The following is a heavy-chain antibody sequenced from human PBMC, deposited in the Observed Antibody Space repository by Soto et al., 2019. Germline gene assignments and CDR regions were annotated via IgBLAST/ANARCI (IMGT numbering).Heavy chain of an antibody. CDR2: VTYSGGTT. V-gene: IGHV3-23*01. J-gene: IGHJ4*02. CDR3: GRGGTTSGFQF. CDR1: GFSFETSA. Sequence: SGGSLRLSCAASGFSFETSAMTWVHQAPGTGLRWISTVTYSGGTTYYAPSVKGRFTISRDNSGRTLFLQMTNLRRDDSGVYYCGRGGTTSGFQFWGLGTLVTVS. D-gene: IGHD1-1*01.